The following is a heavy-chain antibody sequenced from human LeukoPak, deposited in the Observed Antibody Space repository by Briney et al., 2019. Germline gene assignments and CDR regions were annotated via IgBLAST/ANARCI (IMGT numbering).Heavy chain of an antibody. Sequence: SETLSLTCTVSGGSISSSSYYWDWIRQPPGKGLEWIGSIYYSGSTYYNPSLKSRVTISVDTSKNQFSLKLSSVTAADTAVYYCARLRRVWSGYYTGSEFDNWGQGTLVTVSS. D-gene: IGHD3-3*01. CDR3: ARLRRVWSGYYTGSEFDN. J-gene: IGHJ5*02. V-gene: IGHV4-39*01. CDR2: IYYSGST. CDR1: GGSISSSSYY.